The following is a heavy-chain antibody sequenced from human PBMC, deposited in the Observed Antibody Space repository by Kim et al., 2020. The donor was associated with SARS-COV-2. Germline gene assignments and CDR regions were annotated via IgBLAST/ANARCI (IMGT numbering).Heavy chain of an antibody. D-gene: IGHD6-19*01. V-gene: IGHV6-1*01. Sequence: NYYAVSVKSRITINPDTSKNQFSLQLNSVTPEDTAVYYCAREAVAGYFDYWGQGTLVTVSS. CDR3: AREAVAGYFDY. J-gene: IGHJ4*02. CDR2: N.